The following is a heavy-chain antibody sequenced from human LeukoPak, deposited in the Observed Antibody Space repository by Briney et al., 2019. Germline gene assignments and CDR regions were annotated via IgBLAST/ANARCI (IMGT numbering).Heavy chain of an antibody. Sequence: PGGSLRLSCAASGFSFSSYAMSWVRQAPGKGLEWVSGISNSDGSTFYADSVKGRFTISRDNSKSTLYLQMNRLRAEDTAVYYCAKGVDYGDAELDYWGQGTLVTVSS. V-gene: IGHV3-23*01. D-gene: IGHD4-17*01. J-gene: IGHJ4*02. CDR1: GFSFSSYA. CDR3: AKGVDYGDAELDY. CDR2: ISNSDGST.